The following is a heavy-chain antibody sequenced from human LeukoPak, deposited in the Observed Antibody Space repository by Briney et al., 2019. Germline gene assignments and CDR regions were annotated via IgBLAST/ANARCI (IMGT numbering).Heavy chain of an antibody. Sequence: GGSLRLSCAASGFTFSNYYMSWIRQAPGKGLEWVSYISSSGSTIYYADSVKGRFTISRDNAKNSLYLQMNSLRAEDTAVYYCAREKIKIVVVPAAMEHDAFDIWGQGTMVTVSS. CDR1: GFTFSNYY. J-gene: IGHJ3*02. V-gene: IGHV3-11*04. CDR2: ISSSGSTI. CDR3: AREKIKIVVVPAAMEHDAFDI. D-gene: IGHD2-2*01.